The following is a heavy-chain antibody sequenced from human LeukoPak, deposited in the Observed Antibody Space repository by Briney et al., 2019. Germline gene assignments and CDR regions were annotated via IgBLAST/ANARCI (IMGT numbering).Heavy chain of an antibody. D-gene: IGHD3-22*01. CDR2: ISGNGGSI. V-gene: IGHV3-23*01. CDR1: EFTFSSYD. CDR3: ARDLSPSDYYDSSDYYP. J-gene: IGHJ5*02. Sequence: GGSLRLSCAASEFTFSSYDMSWVRQAPGKGLEWVSGISGNGGSIYYADSVKGRFTISRDNSKNTLYLQMNSLRAEDTALYYCARDLSPSDYYDSSDYYPWGQGTLVTVSS.